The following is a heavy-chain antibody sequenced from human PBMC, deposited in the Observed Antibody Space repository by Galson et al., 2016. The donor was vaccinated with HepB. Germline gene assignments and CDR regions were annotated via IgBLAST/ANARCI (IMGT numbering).Heavy chain of an antibody. V-gene: IGHV3-30*18. CDR1: GCTFNVYG. D-gene: IGHD3-9*01. CDR2: ISHDGSNS. J-gene: IGHJ4*02. Sequence: SLRLSCAASGCTFNVYGMHWVRQAPGKGLEWVASISHDGSNSYHVDSVKGRFTITRDNFKSTLYLEMNSLRGEDTAIYYCAKGDYDVLRYSDHWGQGTLVTVSS. CDR3: AKGDYDVLRYSDH.